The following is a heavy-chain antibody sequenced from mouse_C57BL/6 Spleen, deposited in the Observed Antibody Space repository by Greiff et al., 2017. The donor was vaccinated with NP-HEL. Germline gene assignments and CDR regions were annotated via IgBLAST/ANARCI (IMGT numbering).Heavy chain of an antibody. CDR1: GFTFSDYY. CDR2: ISNGGGST. J-gene: IGHJ4*01. Sequence: DVMLVESGGGLVQPGGSLKLSCAASGFTFSDYYMYWVRQTPEKRLEWVAYISNGGGSTYYPDTGKGRFTISRDNAKNTLYLQMSRLKSEDTAMYYCARGYSYAMDYWGQGTSVTVSS. V-gene: IGHV5-12*01. CDR3: ARGYSYAMDY.